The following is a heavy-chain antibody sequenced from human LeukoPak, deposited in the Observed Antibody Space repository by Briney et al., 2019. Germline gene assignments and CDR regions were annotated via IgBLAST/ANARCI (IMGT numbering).Heavy chain of an antibody. CDR2: IYYSGST. D-gene: IGHD3-22*01. Sequence: SETLSLTCTVSGGSISSYYWSWIWQPPGKGLEWIGYIYYSGSTNYNPSLKSRVTISVDTSKNQFSLKLSSVTAADTAVYYCARAVRDYYDSSGYYYFDYWGQGTLVTVSS. CDR1: GGSISSYY. V-gene: IGHV4-59*01. CDR3: ARAVRDYYDSSGYYYFDY. J-gene: IGHJ4*02.